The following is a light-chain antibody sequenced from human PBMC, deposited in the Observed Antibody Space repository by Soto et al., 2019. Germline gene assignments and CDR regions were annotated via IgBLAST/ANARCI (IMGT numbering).Light chain of an antibody. CDR3: SSYTSSSTLVV. Sequence: QSVLTQPASVSGSPGQSMTISCTGTSSDVGGYNYVSWYQQHPGKAPKLMIYDVSNRPSGISNRFSGSKSGNTASLTISGLQAEDEDDYYCSSYTSSSTLVVFGGGTKLTVL. CDR1: SSDVGGYNY. V-gene: IGLV2-14*01. J-gene: IGLJ2*01. CDR2: DVS.